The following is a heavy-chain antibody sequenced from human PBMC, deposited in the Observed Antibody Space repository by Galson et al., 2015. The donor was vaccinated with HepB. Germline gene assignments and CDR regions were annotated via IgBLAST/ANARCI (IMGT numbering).Heavy chain of an antibody. J-gene: IGHJ4*02. D-gene: IGHD3-22*01. Sequence: SGFTFSSYGMHWVRQAPGKGLEWVAFIRYDGSNKYYADSVKGRFTISRDNSKNTLYLQMNSLRAEDTAVYYCAKGRDSSGYYLYYFDYWGQGTLVTVSS. CDR3: AKGRDSSGYYLYYFDY. V-gene: IGHV3-30*02. CDR2: IRYDGSNK. CDR1: GFTFSSYG.